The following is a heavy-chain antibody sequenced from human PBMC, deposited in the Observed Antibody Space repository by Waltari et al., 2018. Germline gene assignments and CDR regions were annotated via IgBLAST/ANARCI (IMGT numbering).Heavy chain of an antibody. CDR1: GYTFTGYY. Sequence: QVQLVQSGAEVKKPGASVKVSCKASGYTFTGYYMHWVRQAPGQGLEWMGWINPNSGGTNYAQKFQGRVTMTRDTSISTAYMDLSRLRSDDTAVYYCASIAMIVVAMGAFDIWGQGTMVTVSS. CDR3: ASIAMIVVAMGAFDI. J-gene: IGHJ3*02. V-gene: IGHV1-2*02. CDR2: INPNSGGT. D-gene: IGHD3-22*01.